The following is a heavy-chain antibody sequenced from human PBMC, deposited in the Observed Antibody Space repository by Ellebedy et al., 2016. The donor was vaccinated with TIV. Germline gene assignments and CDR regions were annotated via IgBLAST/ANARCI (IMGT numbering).Heavy chain of an antibody. Sequence: GGSLRLSXAASGFTFSSYSMNWVRQAPGKGLEWVSYISSSSSTIYYADSVKGRFTISRDNAKNSLYLQMNSLRAEDTAVYYCARDRLEGIWFGELLPNYYYGMDVWGQGTTVTVSS. CDR2: ISSSSSTI. D-gene: IGHD3-10*01. CDR3: ARDRLEGIWFGELLPNYYYGMDV. J-gene: IGHJ6*02. CDR1: GFTFSSYS. V-gene: IGHV3-48*04.